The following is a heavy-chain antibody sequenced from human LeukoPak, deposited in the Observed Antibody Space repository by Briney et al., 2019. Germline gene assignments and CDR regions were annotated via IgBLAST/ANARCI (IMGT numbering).Heavy chain of an antibody. D-gene: IGHD3-22*01. J-gene: IGHJ3*02. CDR1: GFTFSNYG. V-gene: IGHV3-30*02. CDR3: AKGSRYYYDSSGSLWTFDI. CDR2: IWYDGSNK. Sequence: GGSLRLSCAASGFTFSNYGMNWVRQAPGKGLEWVAVIWYDGSNKYYADSVKGRFTISRDNSKNTLYLQMNSLRAEDTAVYYCAKGSRYYYDSSGSLWTFDIWGQGTMVTVSS.